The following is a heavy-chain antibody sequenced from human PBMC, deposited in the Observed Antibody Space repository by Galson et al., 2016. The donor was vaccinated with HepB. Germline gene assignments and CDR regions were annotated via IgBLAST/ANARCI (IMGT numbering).Heavy chain of an antibody. CDR2: ISSSSSTI. D-gene: IGHD3-10*01. J-gene: IGHJ4*02. CDR3: AREIPSRGKSDY. CDR1: GFTFSSYS. Sequence: SLRLSCAASGFTFSSYSMNWVRQTPGKRLEWVSYISSSSSTIYYADSVKGRFTISRDNAKNSLYLQMNSLRDEDTAVYYCAREIPSRGKSDYWGQGTLVTVSS. V-gene: IGHV3-48*02.